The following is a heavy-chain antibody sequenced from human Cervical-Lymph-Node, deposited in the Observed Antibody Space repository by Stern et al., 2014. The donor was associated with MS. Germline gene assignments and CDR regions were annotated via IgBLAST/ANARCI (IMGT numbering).Heavy chain of an antibody. V-gene: IGHV5-51*01. J-gene: IGHJ4*02. CDR1: GYLFSSYW. Sequence: EVHLVESGAEVRKAGESLKISCQGSGYLFSSYWIGWVRQVPGKGPDWLGYIYPGDSHVAYSPSFQGRVPLSVDKSVNTAYLHWSGLEASDTALYFCARLSMSGSWGHHSFDVWGQGSLVTVSS. CDR2: IYPGDSHV. CDR3: ARLSMSGSWGHHSFDV. D-gene: IGHD3-16*01.